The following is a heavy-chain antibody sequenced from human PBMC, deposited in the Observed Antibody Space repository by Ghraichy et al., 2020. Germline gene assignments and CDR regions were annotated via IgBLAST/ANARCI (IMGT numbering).Heavy chain of an antibody. D-gene: IGHD4-11*01. J-gene: IGHJ6*03. CDR2: MSHSGST. CDR1: GGSINSGDYY. V-gene: IGHV4-31*03. Sequence: LSLTCTVSGGSINSGDYYWTWIRQLPIKGLECIGYMSHSGSTYYNPSLQGRIGISVDSSKNQFSLNLSSVTAADTALYFCARQYSFPNSPQYYMDVWGRGTTVTVSS. CDR3: ARQYSFPNSPQYYMDV.